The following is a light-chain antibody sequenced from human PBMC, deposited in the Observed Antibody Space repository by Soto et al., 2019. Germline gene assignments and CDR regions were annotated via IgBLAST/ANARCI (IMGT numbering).Light chain of an antibody. Sequence: DIQMTQSPSSLSASLVDSVTITCLASQGISNYLAWYQQKPGKVPKLLIYAASTLQSGVPSRFSGSGSGTDFTLTISSLQPEDVATYYCQKYNSAPWTFGQGTKVDI. CDR1: QGISNY. CDR3: QKYNSAPWT. CDR2: AAS. J-gene: IGKJ1*01. V-gene: IGKV1-27*01.